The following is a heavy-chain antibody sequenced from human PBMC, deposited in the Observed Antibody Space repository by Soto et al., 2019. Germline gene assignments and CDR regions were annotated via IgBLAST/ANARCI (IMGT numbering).Heavy chain of an antibody. CDR1: EDYA. J-gene: IGHJ5*02. V-gene: IGHV3-9*01. D-gene: IGHD2-2*01. Sequence: EDYAMHWVRQAPGKGLEWVSGISWNSGSIGYADSVKGRFTISRDNAKNTAYLQMNSLKTEDTAVYYCTRLSSTSWNWFDPWGQGTLVTVSS. CDR2: ISWNSGSI. CDR3: TRLSSTSWNWFDP.